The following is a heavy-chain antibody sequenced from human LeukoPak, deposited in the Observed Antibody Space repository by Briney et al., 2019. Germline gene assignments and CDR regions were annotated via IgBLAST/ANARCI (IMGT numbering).Heavy chain of an antibody. J-gene: IGHJ4*02. CDR3: ARVEPLAGSYHFDY. CDR2: ISYDGSNK. D-gene: IGHD3-10*01. V-gene: IGHV3-30*03. Sequence: GRSLRLSCAASGFTFSSYGMHWVRQAPGKGLEWVAVISYDGSNKYYADSVKGRFTISRDNSKNTLYLQMNSLRAEDTAVYYCARVEPLAGSYHFDYWGQGTLVTVSS. CDR1: GFTFSSYG.